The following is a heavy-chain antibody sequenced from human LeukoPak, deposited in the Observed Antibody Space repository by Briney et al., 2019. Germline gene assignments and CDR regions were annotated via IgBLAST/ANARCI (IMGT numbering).Heavy chain of an antibody. CDR3: AKTLPRWVGREGYYYYGMDV. V-gene: IGHV3-23*01. CDR2: ISGSGGST. J-gene: IGHJ6*02. Sequence: GGSLRLSCAASGFTFSSYAMSWVPRAPGKGLEWVSAISGSGGSTYYADSVKGRFTISRDNSKNTLYLQMNSLRAEDTAVYYCAKTLPRWVGREGYYYYGMDVWGQGTTVTVSS. CDR1: GFTFSSYA. D-gene: IGHD4-23*01.